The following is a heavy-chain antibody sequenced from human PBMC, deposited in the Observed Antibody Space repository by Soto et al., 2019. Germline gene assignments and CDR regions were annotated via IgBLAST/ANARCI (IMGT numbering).Heavy chain of an antibody. CDR3: ALTYLDPIVVVPENAFDI. V-gene: IGHV4-39*01. Sequence: SETLSLTCSVSGGSISSRSYYWGWIRQSPGKGLEWIGSIYYSGSTYYNPSLKSRVTISVDTSKNQFSLKLSSVTAADTAVYFCALTYLDPIVVVPENAFDIWGQGTMVTVSS. CDR1: GGSISSRSYY. D-gene: IGHD2-21*02. J-gene: IGHJ3*02. CDR2: IYYSGST.